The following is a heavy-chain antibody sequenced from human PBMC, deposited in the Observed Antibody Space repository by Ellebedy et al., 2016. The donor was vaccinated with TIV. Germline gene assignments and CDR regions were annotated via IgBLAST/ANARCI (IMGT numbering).Heavy chain of an antibody. Sequence: PGGSLRLSCAASGITFKHYAMTWVRLAPGKGLDWVSTISGNGATTYYADSVKGRFTISRDNAKNSLYLQMNSLRAEDTAVYYCVNELQRLGNCSGGSCYYYGMDVWGQGTTVTGSS. J-gene: IGHJ6*02. CDR3: VNELQRLGNCSGGSCYYYGMDV. CDR2: ISGNGATT. D-gene: IGHD2-15*01. CDR1: GITFKHYA. V-gene: IGHV3-23*01.